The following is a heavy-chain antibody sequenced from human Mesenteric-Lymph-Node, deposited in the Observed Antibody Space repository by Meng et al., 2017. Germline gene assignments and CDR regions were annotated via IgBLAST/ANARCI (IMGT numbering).Heavy chain of an antibody. CDR2: IYHSGST. CDR3: ARVGAYCGGDCYHPR. Sequence: QGPPRESGPWLVQPSGTSSPTCAFSGGSLSSRNWWSWVRQPPGKGLEWIGEIYHSGSTNYNPSLKSRVTISVDESKNQFSLRLSSVTAADTAVYYCARVGAYCGGDCYHPRWGQGTLVTVSS. D-gene: IGHD2-21*02. J-gene: IGHJ4*02. CDR1: GGSLSSRNW. V-gene: IGHV4-4*02.